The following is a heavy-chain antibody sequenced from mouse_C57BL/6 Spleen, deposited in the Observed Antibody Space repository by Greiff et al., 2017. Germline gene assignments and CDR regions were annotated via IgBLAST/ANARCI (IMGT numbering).Heavy chain of an antibody. CDR2: INYDGSST. D-gene: IGHD1-1*01. Sequence: DVKLVESEGGLVQPGSSMKLSCTASGFTFSDYYMAWVRQVPEKGLEWVANINYDGSSTYYLDSLKSRFIISRDNAKNILYLQMSSLKSEDTATYYCARGIYYYGSSYVDYWGQGTTLTVSS. CDR3: ARGIYYYGSSYVDY. V-gene: IGHV5-16*01. J-gene: IGHJ2*01. CDR1: GFTFSDYY.